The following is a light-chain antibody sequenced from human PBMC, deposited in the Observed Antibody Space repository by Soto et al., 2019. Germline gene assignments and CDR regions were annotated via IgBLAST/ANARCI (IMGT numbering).Light chain of an antibody. J-gene: IGKJ5*01. CDR3: QQHNQWPIT. CDR2: YIS. CDR1: QSAGNF. V-gene: IGKV3D-15*01. Sequence: EIVRTPSPASLSVSAWETSSIPCRSSQSAGNFLAWYQQKLGQAPRIIIYYISTRATGIPARFSGSGSGTEFTLTINSLQSEDSAVYYCQQHNQWPITGGQGTRLEIK.